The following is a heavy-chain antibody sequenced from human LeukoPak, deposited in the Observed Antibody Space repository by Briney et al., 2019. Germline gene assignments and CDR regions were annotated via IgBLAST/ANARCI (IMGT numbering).Heavy chain of an antibody. V-gene: IGHV1-69*13. CDR3: ARGGHEQQLTYYFDY. CDR1: GGTFSSYA. J-gene: IGHJ4*02. Sequence: SVKVSCKASGGTFSSYAISWVRQAPGQGLEWMGGIIPIFGTANYAQKFQGRATITADESTSTAYMELSSLRSEDTAVYYCARGGHEQQLTYYFDYWGQGTLVTVSS. D-gene: IGHD6-13*01. CDR2: IIPIFGTA.